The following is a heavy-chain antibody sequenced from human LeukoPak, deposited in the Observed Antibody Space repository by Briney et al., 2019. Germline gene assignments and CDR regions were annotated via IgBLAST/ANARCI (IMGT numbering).Heavy chain of an antibody. CDR1: GFIFSNCD. V-gene: IGHV3-21*01. J-gene: IGHJ4*02. D-gene: IGHD4-17*01. CDR2: ISSSSSYK. Sequence: PGGSLRLSCAASGFIFSNCDMNWVRQAPGKGLEWVSSISSSSSYKYYADAVKGRFTISRDNAKNSLYLQMNSLRAEDTAVYYCARDILREDYWGQGTLVTVSS. CDR3: ARDILREDY.